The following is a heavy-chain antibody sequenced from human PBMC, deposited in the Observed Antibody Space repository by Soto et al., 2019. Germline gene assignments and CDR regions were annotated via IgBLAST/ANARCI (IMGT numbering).Heavy chain of an antibody. V-gene: IGHV1-3*01. CDR1: GYTFTSYA. CDR2: INAGNGNT. CDR3: GRAPNYSNYYYYMDV. D-gene: IGHD4-4*01. J-gene: IGHJ6*03. Sequence: ASVKVSCKASGYTFTSYAMHWVRQAPGQRLEWMGWINAGNGNTKYSQKFQGRVTITRDTSASTAYMELSSLRSEDTAVYYCGRAPNYSNYYYYMDVWGKGTTVTVSS.